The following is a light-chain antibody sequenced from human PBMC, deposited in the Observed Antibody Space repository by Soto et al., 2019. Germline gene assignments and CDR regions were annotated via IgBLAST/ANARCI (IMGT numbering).Light chain of an antibody. CDR1: SSDVGAYNF. J-gene: IGLJ1*01. V-gene: IGLV2-14*03. Sequence: QSVLTQPASVSLSPGLSITISCTGTSSDVGAYNFVSWYQQHPDKAPKLMIFDVSNRPSGVSNRFSGSKSGNTASLTISGLRSEGEAEYYCGSYTTSSNYVFGTGTKVTVL. CDR3: GSYTTSSNYV. CDR2: DVS.